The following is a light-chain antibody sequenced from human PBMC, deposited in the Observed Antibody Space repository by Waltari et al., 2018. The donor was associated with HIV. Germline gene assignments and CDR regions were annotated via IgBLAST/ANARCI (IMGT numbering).Light chain of an antibody. V-gene: IGLV2-23*02. J-gene: IGLJ1*01. CDR3: CSYAGDSNYV. CDR2: EVN. CDR1: SSDLGLYNL. Sequence: QSALTQPASVSGSLGQSISISCSGSSSDLGLYNLVSWYQVSPGKAPKLIIHEVNKRPSAVSRLFACSKSGKTASLTISGLQTEDEADYYCCSYAGDSNYVFGTGTKVTVL.